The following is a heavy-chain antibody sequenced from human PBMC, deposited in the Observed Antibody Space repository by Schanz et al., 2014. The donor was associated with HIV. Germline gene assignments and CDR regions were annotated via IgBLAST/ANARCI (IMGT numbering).Heavy chain of an antibody. CDR1: GFTFSTYG. V-gene: IGHV3-33*08. CDR3: ARDRQWQDY. J-gene: IGHJ4*02. CDR2: IYYDGSNK. D-gene: IGHD6-19*01. Sequence: GQLVESGGGLVQPGRSLRLSCAASGFTFSTYGMHWVRQAPGKGLEWVAVIYYDGSNKYYADSVKGRFTISRDNSKNTLYLQMTSLRAEDTAVYYCARDRQWQDYWGQGTLVTVSS.